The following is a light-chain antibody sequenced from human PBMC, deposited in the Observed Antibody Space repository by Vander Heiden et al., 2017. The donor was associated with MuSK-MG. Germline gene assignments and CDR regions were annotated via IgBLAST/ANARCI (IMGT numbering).Light chain of an antibody. CDR2: DDS. V-gene: IGLV3-21*02. CDR3: QVWDFTSDHVV. Sequence: SYVLTQPPSVSVAPGQTARLTCGGNNIGSKSLHWYQQKPGQAPVLVVFDDSDRPSGIPERFSGSNSGNTATLTISRVEAGDEADYYCQVWDFTSDHVVFGGGTKLTVL. CDR1: NIGSKS. J-gene: IGLJ2*01.